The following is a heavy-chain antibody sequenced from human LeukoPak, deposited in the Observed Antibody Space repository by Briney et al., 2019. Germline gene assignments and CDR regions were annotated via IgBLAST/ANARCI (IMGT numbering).Heavy chain of an antibody. J-gene: IGHJ4*02. CDR3: ARGTVGATWAC. CDR1: GFTFNSFA. CDR2: IYSGGST. V-gene: IGHV3-66*01. Sequence: GGSLRLSCAASGFTFNSFAMNRVRQAPGKGLEWVSVIYSGGSTYYADSVKGRFTISRDNSKNTLYLQMNSLRAEDTAVYYCARGTVGATWACWGQGTLVTVSS. D-gene: IGHD1-26*01.